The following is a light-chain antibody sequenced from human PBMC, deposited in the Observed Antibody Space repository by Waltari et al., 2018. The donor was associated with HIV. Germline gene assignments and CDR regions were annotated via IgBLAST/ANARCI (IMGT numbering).Light chain of an antibody. V-gene: IGLV3-21*02. CDR1: HIGSKG. CDR3: QVWDSSTDLRV. Sequence: SYVLTQPPPVSVAPGHTARITCGGDHIGSKGGNWYQKKPSQAPVLVVYDDSDRPSGIPERFSGSSSWNTATLTISRVEAGDEADFYCQVWDSSTDLRVFGGGTKLTVL. J-gene: IGLJ2*01. CDR2: DDS.